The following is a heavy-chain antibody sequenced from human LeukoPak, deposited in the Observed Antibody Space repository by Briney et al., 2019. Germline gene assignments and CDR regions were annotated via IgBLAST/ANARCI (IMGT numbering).Heavy chain of an antibody. D-gene: IGHD1-14*01. Sequence: GGSLRLSCAASGFTFNNYAMNWVRQTPGKGLQWVSAVSGDGQRTFYADSVKGRFTIFRDNSMKTLSLQMNSLRVEDTAVYYCAREQDNLLLLPHFDSWGQGILVTVSA. CDR1: GFTFNNYA. V-gene: IGHV3-23*01. J-gene: IGHJ4*02. CDR2: VSGDGQRT. CDR3: AREQDNLLLLPHFDS.